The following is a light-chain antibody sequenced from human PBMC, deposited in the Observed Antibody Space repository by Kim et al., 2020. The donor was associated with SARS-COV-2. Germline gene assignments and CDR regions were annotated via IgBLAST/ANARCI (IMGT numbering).Light chain of an antibody. Sequence: DIHLTQSPSSLSASVGDRVTITCRASEDVSDYFNWYHQKPGEAPKVLIRDAANLESGVPSRFSRGGYGTEFSLTISSVQPEDMGTYYCQQYDAPPFTFGQGTRLEIK. J-gene: IGKJ5*01. CDR2: DAA. CDR1: EDVSDY. CDR3: QQYDAPPFT. V-gene: IGKV1-33*01.